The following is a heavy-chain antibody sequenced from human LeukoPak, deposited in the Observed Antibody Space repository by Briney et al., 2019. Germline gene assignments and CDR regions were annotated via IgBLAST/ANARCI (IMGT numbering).Heavy chain of an antibody. CDR2: IIPIFGTA. CDR3: ARDLGAMNYDILTGYFDI. D-gene: IGHD3-9*01. V-gene: IGHV1-69*13. Sequence: GASVKVSCKASGGTFSSYAISWVRQARGQGLEWMGGIIPIFGTANYAQKFQGRVTITADESTSTAYMELSSLRSEDTAVYYCARDLGAMNYDILTGYFDIWGQGTMVTVSS. CDR1: GGTFSSYA. J-gene: IGHJ3*02.